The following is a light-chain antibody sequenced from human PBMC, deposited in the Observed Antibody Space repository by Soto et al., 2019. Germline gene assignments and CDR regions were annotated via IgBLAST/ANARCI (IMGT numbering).Light chain of an antibody. CDR3: QQRTNSIT. Sequence: EIVLTQSPATLSLSPGERATLSCRASQSVSSYLAWYQQKPGQAPRLLIYDASNRATGIPARFSGSGSGTDFTLTISDLEPEDFVAYYCQQRTNSITFGQGTRLEIK. J-gene: IGKJ5*01. CDR2: DAS. CDR1: QSVSSY. V-gene: IGKV3-11*01.